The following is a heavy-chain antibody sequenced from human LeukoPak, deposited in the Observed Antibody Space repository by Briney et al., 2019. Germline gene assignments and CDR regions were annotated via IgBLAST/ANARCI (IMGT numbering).Heavy chain of an antibody. V-gene: IGHV3-7*01. D-gene: IGHD6-6*01. CDR2: IKQDGSQR. CDR3: ARRGGSSSRRSPIDY. J-gene: IGHJ4*02. CDR1: LFTFSDYW. Sequence: GGSLRLSCTASLFTFSDYWMTWVRQAPGKGPEWVANIKQDGSQRYYVDSVRGRFTISRDNAKNSLFLQMNGLRAEDTAVYYCARRGGSSSRRSPIDYWGQGTLVTVSS.